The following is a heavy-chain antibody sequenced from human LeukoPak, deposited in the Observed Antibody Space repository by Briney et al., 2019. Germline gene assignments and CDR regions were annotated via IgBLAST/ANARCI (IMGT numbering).Heavy chain of an antibody. CDR1: GFTFSSYE. V-gene: IGHV3-48*03. Sequence: GGSLRLSCVTSGFTFSSYEMNWVRRAPGKGLEWVSYISSSGSPIYYADSVKGRFTISRDNAKNSLSLQMNSLRAEDTAVYYCARDSPYTSGWYDGDFDYWGQGTLVTVSS. CDR2: ISSSGSPI. J-gene: IGHJ4*02. D-gene: IGHD6-19*01. CDR3: ARDSPYTSGWYDGDFDY.